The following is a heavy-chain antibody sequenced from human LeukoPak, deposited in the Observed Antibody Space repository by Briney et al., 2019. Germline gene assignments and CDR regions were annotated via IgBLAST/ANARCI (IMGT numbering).Heavy chain of an antibody. CDR1: GFTFSSYA. V-gene: IGHV3-23*01. J-gene: IGHJ4*02. CDR2: ISGSGGST. CDR3: AKEEGYQLLYSSTFDY. Sequence: GGSLRLSCAASGFTFSSYAMSWVRQAPGKGLEWVSAISGSGGSTYYAGSVKGRFTISRDNSKNTLYLQMNSLRAEDTAVYYCAKEEGYQLLYSSTFDYWGQGTLVTVSS. D-gene: IGHD2-2*02.